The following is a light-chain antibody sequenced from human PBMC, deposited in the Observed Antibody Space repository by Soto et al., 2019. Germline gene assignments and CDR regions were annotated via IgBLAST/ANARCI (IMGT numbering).Light chain of an antibody. J-gene: IGKJ1*01. Sequence: ESVLTQSPATLSLSPGERATLSCRASQSVSSYLAWYQQKPGQAPRLLIYDASNRATGIPARFSGSGSGTDFTLTISSLEPEDFAVYYCQQRSNWPPKWTFGQGTK. CDR2: DAS. CDR3: QQRSNWPPKWT. CDR1: QSVSSY. V-gene: IGKV3-11*01.